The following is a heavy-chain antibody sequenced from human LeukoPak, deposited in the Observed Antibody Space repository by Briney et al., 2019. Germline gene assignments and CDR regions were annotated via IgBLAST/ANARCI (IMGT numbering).Heavy chain of an antibody. CDR2: VNLQGST. CDR3: AREGGPYRPLDY. V-gene: IGHV4-4*02. J-gene: IGHJ4*02. Sequence: SGTLSLTCGVSGGSITNTNYWTWVRQPPGKGLEWIGEVNLQGSTNYNPSLMGRVAISVDTSENHIPLQLTSVTAADTAVYYCAREGGPYRPLDYSGQGTLVTVSS. CDR1: GGSITNTNY.